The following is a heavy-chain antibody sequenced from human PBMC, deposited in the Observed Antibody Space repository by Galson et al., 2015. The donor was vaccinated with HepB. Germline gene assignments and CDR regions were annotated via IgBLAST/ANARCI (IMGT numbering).Heavy chain of an antibody. CDR3: AKDPYSSSWVRGYYGMDV. J-gene: IGHJ6*02. Sequence: SLRLSCAASGFTFSSYAMSWVRQAPGKGLEWVSAISGSGGSTYYADSVKGRFTISRDNSKNTLYLQMNSLRAEDTAVYYCAKDPYSSSWVRGYYGMDVWGQGTTVTVSS. CDR2: ISGSGGST. D-gene: IGHD6-13*01. V-gene: IGHV3-23*01. CDR1: GFTFSSYA.